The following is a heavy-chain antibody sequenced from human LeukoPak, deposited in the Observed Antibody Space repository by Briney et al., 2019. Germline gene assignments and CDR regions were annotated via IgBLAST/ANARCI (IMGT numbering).Heavy chain of an antibody. J-gene: IGHJ6*02. V-gene: IGHV3-11*01. CDR2: ISSSGSTI. CDR1: GFTFSDYY. D-gene: IGHD2-15*01. CDR3: ARALGAKVSYYYGMDV. Sequence: GGSLRLSCAASGFTFSDYYTSWIRQAPGKGLEWVSYISSSGSTIYYADSVKGRFTISRDNAKNSLYLQMNSLRAEDTAVYYCARALGAKVSYYYGMDVWGQGTTVTVSS.